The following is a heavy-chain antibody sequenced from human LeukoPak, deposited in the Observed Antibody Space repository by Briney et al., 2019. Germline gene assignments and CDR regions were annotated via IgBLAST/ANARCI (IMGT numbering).Heavy chain of an antibody. D-gene: IGHD3-10*01. CDR3: ARSRRGGWFAP. J-gene: IGHJ5*02. CDR2: IYYSGST. V-gene: IGHV4-59*01. CDR1: GGSISSYY. Sequence: PSETLSLTCTVSGGSISSYYWSWIRQPPGKGLEWIGYIYYSGSTNYNPSLKSRVTISVDTSKNQFSLKLSSVTAADTAVYYCARSRRGGWFAPWGQGTLVTVSS.